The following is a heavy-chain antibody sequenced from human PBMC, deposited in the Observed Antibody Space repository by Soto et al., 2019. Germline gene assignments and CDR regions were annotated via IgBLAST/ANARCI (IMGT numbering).Heavy chain of an antibody. J-gene: IGHJ4*02. CDR3: ARQESGTDY. D-gene: IGHD1-26*01. Sequence: GGSLRLSCAAAGFTFRTYGMNWVRQAPGRGLEWVAIISSDGRETYYADSVKGRFTISRDNSENTLYLQMNSLIVEDTAVYYCARQESGTDYWGRGTLVT. CDR1: GFTFRTYG. V-gene: IGHV3-30*03. CDR2: ISSDGRET.